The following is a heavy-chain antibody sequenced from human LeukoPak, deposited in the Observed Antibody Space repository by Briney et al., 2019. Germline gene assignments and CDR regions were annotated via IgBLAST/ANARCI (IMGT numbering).Heavy chain of an antibody. CDR1: GFTFSNYY. CDR3: AKDQSGDGYRYFDY. CDR2: ISDDGERK. D-gene: IGHD5-24*01. Sequence: GGSLRLSCVASGFTFSNYYMHWVRQAPGKGLEWVALISDDGERKFYADSVKGRFTISRDNSKNTLYLQMNSQRAEDTAVYYCAKDQSGDGYRYFDYWGQGTLVTVSS. J-gene: IGHJ4*02. V-gene: IGHV3-30*18.